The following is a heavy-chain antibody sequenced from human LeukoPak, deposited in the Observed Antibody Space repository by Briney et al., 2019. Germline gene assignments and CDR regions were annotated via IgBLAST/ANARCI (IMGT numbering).Heavy chain of an antibody. CDR3: ARDASDIVVVPAAVGPFDL. CDR2: ISGNGVAT. J-gene: IGHJ4*02. Sequence: HPGGSLRLSCAASGFTFSSYAMYWVRQTPGKGLEYVSVISGNGVATHYATSVKGRFTISRDNSKNTLYLQMGSLRAEDMAVYYCARDASDIVVVPAAVGPFDLWGQGTLVTVSS. V-gene: IGHV3-64*01. D-gene: IGHD2-2*01. CDR1: GFTFSSYA.